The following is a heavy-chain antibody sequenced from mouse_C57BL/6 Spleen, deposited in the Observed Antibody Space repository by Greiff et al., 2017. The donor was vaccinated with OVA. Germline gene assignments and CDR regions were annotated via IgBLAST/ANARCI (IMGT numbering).Heavy chain of an antibody. Sequence: QVQLQQPGAELVKPGASVKLSCKASGYTFTSYWMQWVKQRPGQGLEWIGEIDPSDSSTNYNQKFKGKATLTVDTSSSTAYMQLSSLTSEDSAVYYCARSSITTVVDYYFDDWGQGTTLTVSS. CDR1: GYTFTSYW. J-gene: IGHJ2*01. CDR2: IDPSDSST. V-gene: IGHV1-50*01. D-gene: IGHD1-1*01. CDR3: ARSSITTVVDYYFDD.